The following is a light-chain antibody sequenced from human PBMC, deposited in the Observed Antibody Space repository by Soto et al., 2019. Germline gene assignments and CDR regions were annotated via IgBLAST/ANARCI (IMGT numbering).Light chain of an antibody. CDR1: TSNIGSNA. V-gene: IGLV1-44*01. CDR2: NIN. J-gene: IGLJ1*01. CDR3: ASWDDSLNGYV. Sequence: QSVLTQPPSASGTPGQRVTISCSGSTSNIGSNAVNWYQQLPGTAPKLLISNINQRPSGVPDRFSGSKSGTSASLAISGLQSEAEADYSCASWDDSLNGYVFGIGTKLTVL.